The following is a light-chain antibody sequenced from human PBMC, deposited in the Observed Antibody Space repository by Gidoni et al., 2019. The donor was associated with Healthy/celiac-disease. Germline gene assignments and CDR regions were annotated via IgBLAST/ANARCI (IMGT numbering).Light chain of an antibody. CDR2: EAN. J-gene: IGLJ3*02. CDR1: SSDVGSYNL. V-gene: IGLV2-23*01. Sequence: QSALTQPASVSGSPGQSITISCTGTSSDVGSYNLVSWYQQHPGKAPKLMIYEANKRPSGVSNRFSGSKSGNTASLTVSGLQAEDEGDYYCCSYADSSTSWVFGGGTKLTVL. CDR3: CSYADSSTSWV.